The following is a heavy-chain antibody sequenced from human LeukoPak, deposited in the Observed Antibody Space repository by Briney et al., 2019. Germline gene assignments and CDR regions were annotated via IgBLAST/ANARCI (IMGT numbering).Heavy chain of an antibody. Sequence: GGSLRLSCAASGFTVSNSYMIWVRQAPGKGLEWVSVIYSGGLTYYADSVKGRFTISRDNSKSTLYLEMNSLRAEDTAMYYCARDPHYYGSGSYSHWGQGTLVTVSS. V-gene: IGHV3-53*01. CDR3: ARDPHYYGSGSYSH. J-gene: IGHJ4*02. D-gene: IGHD3-10*01. CDR2: IYSGGLT. CDR1: GFTVSNSY.